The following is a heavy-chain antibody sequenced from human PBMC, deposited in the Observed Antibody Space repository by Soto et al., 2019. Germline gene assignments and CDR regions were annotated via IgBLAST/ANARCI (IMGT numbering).Heavy chain of an antibody. CDR3: AKEGFSRSWFDY. CDR2: ISGSGGST. J-gene: IGHJ4*02. V-gene: IGHV3-23*01. D-gene: IGHD6-13*01. Sequence: GGSLRLSCAASVFTFSGYAMSWVRQAPGKGLEWVSAISGSGGSTYYADSVKGRFTISRDNSKNTLYLQMNSLRAEDTAVYYCAKEGFSRSWFDYWGQGTLVNVSS. CDR1: VFTFSGYA.